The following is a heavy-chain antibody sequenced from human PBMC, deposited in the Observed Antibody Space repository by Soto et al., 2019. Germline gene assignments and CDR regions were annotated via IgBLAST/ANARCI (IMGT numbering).Heavy chain of an antibody. D-gene: IGHD2-2*01. Sequence: SVKVSCKASGGTFTSYAISWLRQAPGQGLEWMGGIIAIFGTANYAQKFQGRVTMTAAQSTSTAYKELSRLRSMDTAGYYCAGYAADIVGVPAANIAARPYGIDGWDQGTTVTVSS. CDR1: GGTFTSYA. CDR2: IIAIFGTA. CDR3: AGYAADIVGVPAANIAARPYGIDG. J-gene: IGHJ6*02. V-gene: IGHV1-69*13.